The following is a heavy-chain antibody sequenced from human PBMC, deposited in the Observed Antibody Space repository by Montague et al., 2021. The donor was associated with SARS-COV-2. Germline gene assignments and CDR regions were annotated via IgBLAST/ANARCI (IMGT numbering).Heavy chain of an antibody. CDR1: AFAFSSYA. J-gene: IGHJ3*02. V-gene: IGHV3-23*03. Sequence: SLRLSCAASAFAFSSYAMSWVRQAPGKGLEWVSAIYSGGSSTFYADSVKGRFTISRDNSKNTLYLQMNSLRAEDTAVYYCAKSAWGVTDAFDIWGEGTTVAVSS. D-gene: IGHD1-26*01. CDR2: IYSGGSST. CDR3: AKSAWGVTDAFDI.